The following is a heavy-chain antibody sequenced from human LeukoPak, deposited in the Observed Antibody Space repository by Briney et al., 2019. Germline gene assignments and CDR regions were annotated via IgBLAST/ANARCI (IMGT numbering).Heavy chain of an antibody. CDR3: ATGAYCGGDCFQFYYGMDV. D-gene: IGHD2-21*02. CDR1: GYTLTELS. J-gene: IGHJ6*02. V-gene: IGHV1-24*01. Sequence: GASVKVSCKVSGYTLTELSMHWVRQAPGKGLEWMGGFDPEDGETIYAQKFQGRVTMTEDTPTDTAYMELSSLRSEDTAVYYCATGAYCGGDCFQFYYGMDVWGQGTTVTVSS. CDR2: FDPEDGET.